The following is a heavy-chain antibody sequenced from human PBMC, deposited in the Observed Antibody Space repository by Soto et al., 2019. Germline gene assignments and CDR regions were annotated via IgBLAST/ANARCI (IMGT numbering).Heavy chain of an antibody. CDR3: ARVRRLVGYYYYYMDV. V-gene: IGHV4-31*03. D-gene: IGHD2-2*01. CDR2: IYYSGST. CDR1: GGSISSGGYY. J-gene: IGHJ6*03. Sequence: SETLSLTFTVCGGSISSGGYYWSWIRQHPGKGLEWIGYIYYSGSTYYNPSLKSRVTISVDTSKNQFSLKLSSVTAADTAVYYCARVRRLVGYYYYYMDVWGKGTTVTVSS.